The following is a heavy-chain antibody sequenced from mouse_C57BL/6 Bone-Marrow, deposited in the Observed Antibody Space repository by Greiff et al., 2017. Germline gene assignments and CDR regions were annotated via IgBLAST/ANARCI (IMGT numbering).Heavy chain of an antibody. D-gene: IGHD4-1*01. CDR1: GYTFTSYW. CDR2: SYPTSGRT. J-gene: IGHJ2*01. CDR3: ARAGPLGRSFDY. Sequence: QVQLQQPGAELVKPGASVKMSCKASGYTFTSYWITWVKQRPGQGLEWIGDSYPTSGRTKYNEKFKSKAILTVDTSSNTAYMQLSSLTSEDSAVFYCARAGPLGRSFDYWGQGTTLTVSS. V-gene: IGHV1-55*01.